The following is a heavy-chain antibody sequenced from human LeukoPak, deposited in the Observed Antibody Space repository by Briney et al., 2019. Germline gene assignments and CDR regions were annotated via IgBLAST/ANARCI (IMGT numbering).Heavy chain of an antibody. CDR3: AEDVRDIVVLIDTYMY. CDR2: ISGGGGRT. D-gene: IGHD2-21*01. J-gene: IGHJ4*02. V-gene: IGHV3-23*01. CDR1: GFMFNKYG. Sequence: GGSLRLSCVASGFMFNKYGMSWVRQAPGKGLEWVSVISGGGGRTYYGDSVKGRFTISRDNSKNTVYLQMNSLRAEDTAVYYCAEDVRDIVVLIDTYMYWGQGTLVTVSS.